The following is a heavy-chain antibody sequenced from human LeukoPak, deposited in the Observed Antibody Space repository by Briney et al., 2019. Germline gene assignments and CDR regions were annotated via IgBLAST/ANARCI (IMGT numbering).Heavy chain of an antibody. J-gene: IGHJ5*02. Sequence: PSETLSLTCTVSGGSISGSHWGWIRQPPGKGLEWIMSLYSTGTTEYNASLKSRVAMSVGTSKNQLSLKLTSVTAADTAVYYCVARPLTAPRAWFDPWGQGLLVTVSA. CDR2: LYSTGTT. D-gene: IGHD5-18*01. CDR1: GGSISGSH. V-gene: IGHV4-59*08. CDR3: VARPLTAPRAWFDP.